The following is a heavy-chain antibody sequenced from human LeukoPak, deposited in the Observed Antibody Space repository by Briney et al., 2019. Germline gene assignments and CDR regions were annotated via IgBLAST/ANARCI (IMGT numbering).Heavy chain of an antibody. CDR3: ARENSNSWYLDY. CDR1: GGSISTYY. D-gene: IGHD6-13*01. Sequence: SETLSLTCTVSGGSISTYYWSWIRQPPGKGLEWIGYIYNSGSPNYNPSLKSRVTISVDTSKNQFSLKLSSVTAADTAVYYCARENSNSWYLDYWGQGTLVTVSS. V-gene: IGHV4-59*01. CDR2: IYNSGSP. J-gene: IGHJ4*02.